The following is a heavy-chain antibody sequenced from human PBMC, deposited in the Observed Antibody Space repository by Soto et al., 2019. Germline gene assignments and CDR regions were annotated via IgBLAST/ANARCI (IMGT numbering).Heavy chain of an antibody. CDR1: GYTFTSYG. CDR2: ISAYNGNT. CDR3: ARGLDQPPVGLYFDT. Sequence: ASVKVSCKASGYTFTSYGISWVRQAPGQGLEWMGWISAYNGNTNYAQKFQGRVTITADKSTTTAYMELRTLTSEDTAVYYCARGLDQPPVGLYFDTWGQGTLVTVSS. J-gene: IGHJ4*02. D-gene: IGHD2-2*01. V-gene: IGHV1-18*01.